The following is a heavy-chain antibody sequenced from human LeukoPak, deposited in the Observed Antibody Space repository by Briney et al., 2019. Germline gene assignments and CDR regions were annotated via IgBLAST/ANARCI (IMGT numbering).Heavy chain of an antibody. D-gene: IGHD3-10*01. J-gene: IGHJ6*02. Sequence: PSETLSLTCTVSGGSISSGGYYWSWIRQHPGKGLKWIGYIYYSGSTNYNPSLKSRVTISVDTSKNQFSLKLSSVTAADTAVYYCARGRGSPLLLWFGDADSRRYYYGMDVWGQGTTVTVSS. CDR2: IYYSGST. CDR1: GGSISSGGYY. V-gene: IGHV4-31*03. CDR3: ARGRGSPLLLWFGDADSRRYYYGMDV.